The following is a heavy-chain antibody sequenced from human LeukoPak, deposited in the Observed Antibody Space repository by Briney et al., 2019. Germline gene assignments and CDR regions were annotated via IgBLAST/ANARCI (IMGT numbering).Heavy chain of an antibody. J-gene: IGHJ4*02. D-gene: IGHD6-13*01. V-gene: IGHV1-18*01. CDR2: ISAYNGNT. Sequence: ASVKVSCKASGYTFTSYGISWVRQAPGQGLEWIGWISAYNGNTNYAQKLQGRVTMTTDTSTSTAYMELRSLRSDDTAVYYCAQTSGYSSSWYFDYWGQGTLVTVSS. CDR3: AQTSGYSSSWYFDY. CDR1: GYTFTSYG.